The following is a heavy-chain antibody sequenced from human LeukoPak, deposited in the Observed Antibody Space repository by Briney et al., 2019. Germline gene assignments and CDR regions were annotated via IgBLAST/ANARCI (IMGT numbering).Heavy chain of an antibody. J-gene: IGHJ4*02. CDR2: IRYDGSNK. V-gene: IGHV3-30*02. CDR1: GFTFSSYG. CDR3: ARQREMTTIFSALGY. Sequence: PGGSLRLSCAASGFTFSSYGMHWVRQAPGKGLEWVAFIRYDGSNKYYADSVKGRFTISRDNSKNTLYLQMNSLRAEDTAVYYCARQREMTTIFSALGYWGQGTLVTVSS. D-gene: IGHD5-24*01.